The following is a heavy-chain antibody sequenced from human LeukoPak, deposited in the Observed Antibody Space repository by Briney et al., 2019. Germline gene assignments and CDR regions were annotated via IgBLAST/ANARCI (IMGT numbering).Heavy chain of an antibody. J-gene: IGHJ6*03. V-gene: IGHV4-4*07. CDR2: IFTNGSP. CDR1: GASVTSYY. Sequence: SDTLSLTCTVSGASVTSYYWSWIRRPAGKGLEWIGRIFTNGSPNHNPSLKSRVTMSVDTSKNQCSLKLSSVTAADAAVYYCARESRAPYTSSPHFYYYYYMDVWGNGTTVTVSS. CDR3: ARESRAPYTSSPHFYYYYYMDV. D-gene: IGHD6-6*01.